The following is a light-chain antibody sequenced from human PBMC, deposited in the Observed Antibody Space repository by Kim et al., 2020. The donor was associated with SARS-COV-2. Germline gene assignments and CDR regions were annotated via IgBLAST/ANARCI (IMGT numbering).Light chain of an antibody. CDR2: AAS. CDR1: QPINRY. V-gene: IGKV1-39*01. Sequence: SSLSAFVGDRVTITCRAGQPINRYLNWYQQKPGKAPEVLIYAASTLHSGVPSRFSGSGSGTDFTLTISNLQPEDSATYYCQQSFASFGGGTKVEIK. J-gene: IGKJ4*01. CDR3: QQSFAS.